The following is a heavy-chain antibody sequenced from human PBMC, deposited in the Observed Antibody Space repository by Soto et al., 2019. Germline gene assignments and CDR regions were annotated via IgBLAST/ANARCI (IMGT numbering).Heavy chain of an antibody. Sequence: SQTLSLTCTVSGGSVISGSYYWSRIRQPPGKGLEWLGYIYYRGRTNYNPSRKSQVTISVGPSKNQFSLKLSSGAATDTAVYYWARRPSRYSSSTSCSDAFDIWGQGTMVTVSS. J-gene: IGHJ3*02. V-gene: IGHV4-61*01. D-gene: IGHD2-2*01. CDR2: IYYRGRT. CDR1: GGSVISGSYY. CDR3: ARRPSRYSSSTSCSDAFDI.